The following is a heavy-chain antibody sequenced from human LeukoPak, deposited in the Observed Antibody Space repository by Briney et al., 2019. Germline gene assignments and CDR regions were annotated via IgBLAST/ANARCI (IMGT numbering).Heavy chain of an antibody. V-gene: IGHV4-59*01. CDR1: GGSISSYY. CDR3: ARGSYSPDFDY. Sequence: PSETLSLTCTVSGGSISSYYWSWIRQPPGKGLEWIGYIYYSGSTNYNPSLKSRVTMSVDTSKNQFSLKLSSVTAADTAVYYCARGSYSPDFDYWGQGTLVTVSS. CDR2: IYYSGST. D-gene: IGHD5-18*01. J-gene: IGHJ4*02.